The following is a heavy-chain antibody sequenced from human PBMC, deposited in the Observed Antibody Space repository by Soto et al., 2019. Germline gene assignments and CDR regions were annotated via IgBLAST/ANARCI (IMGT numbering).Heavy chain of an antibody. D-gene: IGHD3-16*01. CDR2: IYYSGST. CDR1: GGSISSGGYY. CDR3: ARVARQQGENDY. V-gene: IGHV4-31*03. Sequence: PSETLSLTCTVSGGSISSGGYYWSWIRQHPGKGLEWIGYIYYSGSTYYNPSLKSRVTISVDTSKNQFSLKLSSVTAADTAVYYCARVARQQGENDYWGQGTLVTVSS. J-gene: IGHJ4*02.